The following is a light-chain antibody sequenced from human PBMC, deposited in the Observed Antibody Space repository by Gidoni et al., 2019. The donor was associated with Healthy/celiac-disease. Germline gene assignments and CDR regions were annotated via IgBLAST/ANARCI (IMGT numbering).Light chain of an antibody. V-gene: IGKV4-1*01. CDR1: QSVLYSSNNKNY. Sequence: DIVMTQSPDSLAVSRGERATINCKSSQSVLYSSNNKNYLAWYQQKPGQPPKLLISWASPRESGVPDRFSGSGSGTDFTLTISSLQAEDVAVYYCQQYYSSPPYSFGQGTKLEIK. J-gene: IGKJ2*03. CDR3: QQYYSSPPYS. CDR2: WAS.